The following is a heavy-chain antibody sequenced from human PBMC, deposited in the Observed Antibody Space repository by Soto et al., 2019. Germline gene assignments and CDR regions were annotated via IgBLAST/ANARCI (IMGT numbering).Heavy chain of an antibody. D-gene: IGHD3-22*01. CDR2: IYYSGST. CDR1: GGSISSYY. V-gene: IGHV4-59*12. CDR3: ARDRLNYYDSSGYYPSRAFDI. Sequence: SETLSLTCTVSGGSISSYYWSWIRQPPGKGLEWIGYIYYSGSTNYNPSLKSRVTISVDTSKNQFSLKLSSVTAADTAVYYCARDRLNYYDSSGYYPSRAFDIWGQGTMVTVS. J-gene: IGHJ3*02.